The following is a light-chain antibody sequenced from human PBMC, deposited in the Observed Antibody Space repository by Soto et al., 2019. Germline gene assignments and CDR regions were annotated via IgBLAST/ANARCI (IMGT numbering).Light chain of an antibody. Sequence: DIQLTQSPSSLSASVGDRVTITCRASQGVSKWLAWYQQKPGKAPILLIHGASNLQTGVPSRFSGSGSGTDVALTITSLQPEDIATYFCQQANSFPLTFGQGTRLDIK. V-gene: IGKV1-12*01. J-gene: IGKJ5*01. CDR3: QQANSFPLT. CDR1: QGVSKW. CDR2: GAS.